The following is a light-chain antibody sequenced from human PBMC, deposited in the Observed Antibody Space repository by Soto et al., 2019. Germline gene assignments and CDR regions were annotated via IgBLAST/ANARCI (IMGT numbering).Light chain of an antibody. J-gene: IGLJ2*01. CDR3: SSYTSSSTLVV. CDR2: DVS. Sequence: QSVLTQPASVSGSPGQSITISCTGTSSDVGGYNYVSWYQQHPGIAPKLMIYDVSNRPSGVSNRFSGSKSGNTASLTISGLQAEDEADYYCSSYTSSSTLVVFVGGTKVTVL. V-gene: IGLV2-14*01. CDR1: SSDVGGYNY.